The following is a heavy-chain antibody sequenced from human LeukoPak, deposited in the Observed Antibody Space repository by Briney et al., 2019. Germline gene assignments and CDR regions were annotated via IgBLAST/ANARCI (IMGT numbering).Heavy chain of an antibody. CDR1: GGSISTNNYY. CDR3: ARVHDYLWGSYRYFDY. V-gene: IGHV4-39*01. D-gene: IGHD3-16*02. CDR2: IYYSGST. J-gene: IGHJ4*02. Sequence: SETLSLTCTVSGGSISTNNYYWGWIRQPPGKGLEWIGSIYYSGSTYYNPSLRSRVTISVDTSKNQFSLKLSSVTAADTAVYYCARVHDYLWGSYRYFDYWGPGILVTVSS.